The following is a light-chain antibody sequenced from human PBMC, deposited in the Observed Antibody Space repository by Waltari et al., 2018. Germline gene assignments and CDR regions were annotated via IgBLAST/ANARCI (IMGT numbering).Light chain of an antibody. CDR3: GTWDNSLNSGV. CDR2: DNY. J-gene: IGLJ2*01. V-gene: IGLV1-51*01. CDR1: SSNIGDNF. Sequence: QSVLTQPPSVSASPGQKVTISCPGTSSNIGDNFVSWYQQLPRTAPKLLIYDNYKRPSGIPDRFSGSKSGTSATLAISGLQPGDEADYFCGTWDNSLNSGVFGGGTKVTVL.